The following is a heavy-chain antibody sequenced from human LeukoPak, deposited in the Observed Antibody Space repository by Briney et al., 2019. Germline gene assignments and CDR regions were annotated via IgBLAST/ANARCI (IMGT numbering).Heavy chain of an antibody. D-gene: IGHD6-19*01. CDR2: LSNDGDTK. CDR3: ARGLTVAGWKNFDY. J-gene: IGHJ4*02. CDR1: GFTFSSYA. V-gene: IGHV3-30-3*01. Sequence: PGRSLRLSCAASGFTFSSYAMHWVRQAPGKGLEWVALLSNDGDTKYYGDSVKGRFTISRDNSKNTLYLQMNRLRAEDTAVYYCARGLTVAGWKNFDYWGQGTLVTVSS.